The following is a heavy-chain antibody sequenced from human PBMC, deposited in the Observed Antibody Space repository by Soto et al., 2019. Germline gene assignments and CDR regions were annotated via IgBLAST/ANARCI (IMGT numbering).Heavy chain of an antibody. J-gene: IGHJ6*03. Sequence: GASVKVSCKASGYTFTSYDINWVRQATGQGLEWMGWMNPNSGNTGYAQKFQGRVTMTRNTSISTAYMELSSLRSEDTAVYYCARGVFLEWLLGRRTYYYMDVWGKGTTVTVSS. CDR2: MNPNSGNT. CDR3: ARGVFLEWLLGRRTYYYMDV. D-gene: IGHD3-3*01. V-gene: IGHV1-8*01. CDR1: GYTFTSYD.